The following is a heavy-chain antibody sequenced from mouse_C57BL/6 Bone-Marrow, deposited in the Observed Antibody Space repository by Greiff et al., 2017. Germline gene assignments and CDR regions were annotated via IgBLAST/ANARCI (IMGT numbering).Heavy chain of an antibody. CDR3: ASHRNGIDY. CDR1: GFTFSDYY. CDR2: ISNGGGST. Sequence: EVMLVESGGGLVQPGGSLKLSCAASGFTFSDYYMYWVRQTPEKRLEWVAYISNGGGSTYYPDTVKGRFTISRDTAKNTLYLRRMRLKAEDTAMYYCASHRNGIDYWGQGTTLTVSS. D-gene: IGHD2-1*01. J-gene: IGHJ2*01. V-gene: IGHV5-12*01.